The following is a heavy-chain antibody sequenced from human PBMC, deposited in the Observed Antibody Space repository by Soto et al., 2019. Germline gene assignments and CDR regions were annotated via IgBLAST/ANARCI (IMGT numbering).Heavy chain of an antibody. CDR3: ARGLLWSGELSSDGMDV. V-gene: IGHV4-34*01. CDR2: IYHSGST. Sequence: PSETLSLTCAVYGGSFSGYYWSWVRQPPGKGLGWIGEIYHSGSTNYNPSLKSRVTISVDKSKNQFSLKLSSVTAADTAVYYCARGLLWSGELSSDGMDVWGQGTTVTVSS. D-gene: IGHD3-10*01. J-gene: IGHJ6*02. CDR1: GGSFSGYY.